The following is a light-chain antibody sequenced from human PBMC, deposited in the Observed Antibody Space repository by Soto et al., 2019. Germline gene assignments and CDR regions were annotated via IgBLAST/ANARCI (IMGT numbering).Light chain of an antibody. CDR3: SSYTSSRTPYV. CDR2: DVS. Sequence: ALTQPASVSGSPGQSITISCTGTSSDVGGYNYVSWYQQHPGKAPKLMIYDVSNRPSGVSNRFSGSKSGNTASLTISGLQAEDEADYYCSSYTSSRTPYVFVTGTKVTVL. CDR1: SSDVGGYNY. V-gene: IGLV2-14*01. J-gene: IGLJ1*01.